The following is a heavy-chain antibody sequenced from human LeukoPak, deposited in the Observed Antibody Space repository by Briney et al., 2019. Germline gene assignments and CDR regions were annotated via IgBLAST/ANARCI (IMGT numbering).Heavy chain of an antibody. CDR2: IIPILGIA. CDR3: ARDPAGWELGGWFDP. CDR1: GYTFTSYA. V-gene: IGHV1-69*04. J-gene: IGHJ5*02. Sequence: ASVKVSCKASGYTFTSYAISWVRQAPGQGLEWMGRIIPILGIANYAQKFQGRVTITADKSTSTAYMELSSLRSEDTAVYYCARDPAGWELGGWFDPWGQGTLVTVSS. D-gene: IGHD1-26*01.